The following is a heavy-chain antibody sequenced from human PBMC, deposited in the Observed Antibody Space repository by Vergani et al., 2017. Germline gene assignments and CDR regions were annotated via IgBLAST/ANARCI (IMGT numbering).Heavy chain of an antibody. Sequence: QLQLQESGPGLVKPSETLSLTCTVSGVSIGSNSYYWSWIRQPPGKGLEWIGYIYYSGSTYYNPSLKSRVTISVDTSKNQFSLKLSSVTAADTAVYYCARVRRDDSSGYYYYYGMDVWGQGTTVTVSS. CDR3: ARVRRDDSSGYYYYYGMDV. CDR2: IYYSGST. D-gene: IGHD3-22*01. J-gene: IGHJ6*02. CDR1: GVSIGSNSYY. V-gene: IGHV4-30-4*01.